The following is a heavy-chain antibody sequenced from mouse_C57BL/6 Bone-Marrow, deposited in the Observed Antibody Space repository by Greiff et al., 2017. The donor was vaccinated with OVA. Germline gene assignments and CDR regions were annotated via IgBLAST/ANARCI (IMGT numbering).Heavy chain of an antibody. D-gene: IGHD4-1*01. V-gene: IGHV1-26*01. CDR1: GYTFTDYY. CDR3: AREPNWDGNYFDY. J-gene: IGHJ2*01. Sequence: VQLQQSGPELVKPGASVKISCKASGYTFTDYYMNWVKQSHGKSLEWIGDINPNNGGTSYKQKFKGKATLTVDKSSSTAYMELRSLTSEDSAVYYCAREPNWDGNYFDYWGQGTTLTVSS. CDR2: INPNNGGT.